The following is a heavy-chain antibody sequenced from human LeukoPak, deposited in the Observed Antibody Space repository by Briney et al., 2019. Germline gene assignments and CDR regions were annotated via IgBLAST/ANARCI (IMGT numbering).Heavy chain of an antibody. CDR2: INHSGST. D-gene: IGHD4-17*01. Sequence: PGGSLRLSCAASGFTFSSYEMNWVRQPPGKGLEWIGEINHSGSTNYNPSLKSRVTISVDTSKDQFSLKLSSVTAADTAVYYCASGPADYGDYVDVDYWGQGTLVTVSS. J-gene: IGHJ4*02. CDR1: GFTFSSYE. CDR3: ASGPADYGDYVDVDY. V-gene: IGHV4-34*01.